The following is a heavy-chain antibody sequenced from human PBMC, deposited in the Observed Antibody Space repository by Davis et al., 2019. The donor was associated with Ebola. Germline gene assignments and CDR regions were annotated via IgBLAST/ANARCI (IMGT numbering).Heavy chain of an antibody. CDR3: ARDSPPSSYSSSVFSAPYNWFDP. D-gene: IGHD6-6*01. CDR1: GGSFSGYY. J-gene: IGHJ5*02. V-gene: IGHV4-34*01. CDR2: INHSGST. Sequence: PSETLSLTCAVYGGSFSGYYWSWIRQPPGKGLEWIGEINHSGSTNYNPSLKSRVTISVDTSKNQFSLKLSSVTAADTAVYYCARDSPPSSYSSSVFSAPYNWFDPWGQGTLVTVSS.